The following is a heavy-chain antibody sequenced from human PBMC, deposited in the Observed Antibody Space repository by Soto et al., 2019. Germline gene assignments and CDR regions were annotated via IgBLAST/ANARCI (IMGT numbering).Heavy chain of an antibody. D-gene: IGHD7-27*01. CDR3: AQVLIWGSGPSRSMDV. CDR1: GVTFSSYA. Sequence: GGSLRLSCAASGVTFSSYAMSWVRQAPGKGLEWVSAISGSADSTSYADSVKGRFTISRDNSKNTLYLQMNSLRAEDTAVYYCAQVLIWGSGPSRSMDVWGKGTTVTVSS. V-gene: IGHV3-23*01. J-gene: IGHJ6*03. CDR2: ISGSADST.